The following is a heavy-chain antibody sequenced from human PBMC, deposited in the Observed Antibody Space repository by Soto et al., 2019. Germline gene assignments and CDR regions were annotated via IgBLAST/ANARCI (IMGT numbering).Heavy chain of an antibody. CDR1: GGSISSSSYY. V-gene: IGHV4-39*01. J-gene: IGHJ4*02. D-gene: IGHD2-15*01. CDR2: IYYSGST. CDR3: ARAYCSGGSCYSRRRYFDY. Sequence: SETLSLTCTVSGGSISSSSYYWGWIRQPPGKGLEWIGSIYYSGSTYYNPSLKSRVTISVDTSKNQFSQKLSSVTAADTAVYYCARAYCSGGSCYSRRRYFDYWGQGTLVTVSS.